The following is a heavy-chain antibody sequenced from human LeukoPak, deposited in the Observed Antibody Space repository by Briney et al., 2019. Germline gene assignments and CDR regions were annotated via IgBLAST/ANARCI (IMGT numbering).Heavy chain of an antibody. D-gene: IGHD6-19*01. V-gene: IGHV4-59*08. CDR2: IYYSGST. CDR1: GGSISTYY. Sequence: SETLSLTCTLSGGSISTYYWSWIRQPPGKGLEWIGYIYYSGSTNYNPSLKSRVTISVDTSKNQFSLKLSSVTAADTAVYYCARLPLGGSGWIDYWGQGTLVTVSS. CDR3: ARLPLGGSGWIDY. J-gene: IGHJ4*02.